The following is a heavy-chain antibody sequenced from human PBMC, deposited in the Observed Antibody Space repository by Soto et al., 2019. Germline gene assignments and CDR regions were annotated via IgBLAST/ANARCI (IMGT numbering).Heavy chain of an antibody. D-gene: IGHD3-9*01. J-gene: IGHJ6*02. CDR3: AKDGTDIYYGMDV. V-gene: IGHV3-30*18. CDR2: ISYDGSNK. CDR1: GFTFSSYG. Sequence: QVQLVESGGGVVQPGRSLRLSCAASGFTFSSYGMHWVRQAPGKGLEWVAVISYDGSNKYYADSVKGRFTISRDNSKNTLYLQMNSLRVEDTAVYYCAKDGTDIYYGMDVWGQGTTVTVSS.